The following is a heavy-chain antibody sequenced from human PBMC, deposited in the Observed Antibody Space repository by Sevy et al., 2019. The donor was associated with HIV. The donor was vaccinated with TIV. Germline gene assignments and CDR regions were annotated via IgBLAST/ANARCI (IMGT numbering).Heavy chain of an antibody. D-gene: IGHD4-17*01. V-gene: IGHV1-2*02. CDR1: GYTFPGYY. J-gene: IGHJ4*02. CDR2: LNPNSGDT. Sequence: ASVKVSCKASGYTFPGYYIHWVRQAPGQGPEWMGWLNPNSGDTNGAQKFQGRVTMTRHTSISTAYMELRTLRSDDTAVYYCARGLGRTVTTPVDYWGQGTLVTVSS. CDR3: ARGLGRTVTTPVDY.